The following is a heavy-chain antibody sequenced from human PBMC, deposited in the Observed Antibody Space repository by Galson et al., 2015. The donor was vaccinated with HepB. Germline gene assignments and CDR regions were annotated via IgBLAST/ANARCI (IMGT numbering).Heavy chain of an antibody. V-gene: IGHV3-23*01. D-gene: IGHD4-11*01. CDR2: ISGSDSST. J-gene: IGHJ5*02. CDR1: GLTFSSYA. Sequence: SLRLSCAASGLTFSSYAMSWVRQAPGKGLEWVSTISGSDSSTYYADSVKGRFTISRDNSKNKLYLQMNSLRAEDTAVYYCAKDRLGGMTTVTTHWFDPWGQGTLVTVSS. CDR3: AKDRLGGMTTVTTHWFDP.